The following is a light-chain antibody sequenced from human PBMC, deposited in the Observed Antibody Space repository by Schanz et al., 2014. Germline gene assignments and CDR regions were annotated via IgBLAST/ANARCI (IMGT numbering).Light chain of an antibody. V-gene: IGLV2-14*01. CDR2: EGS. CDR3: NSYTSSSTWV. Sequence: QSALTQPASVSGSPGQSITISCTGTSSDVGAYNHVSWYQQHPGKAPKLMIYEGSKRPSGVSNRFSGSKSGNTASLTISGLQAEDEADYYCNSYTSSSTWVFGGGTKLTVL. J-gene: IGLJ3*02. CDR1: SSDVGAYNH.